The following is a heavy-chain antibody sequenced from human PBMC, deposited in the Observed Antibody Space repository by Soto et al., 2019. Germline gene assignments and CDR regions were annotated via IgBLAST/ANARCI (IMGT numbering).Heavy chain of an antibody. CDR2: ISGSGGST. CDR3: ALLTYGSGSDIPFDY. CDR1: GFTFSSYA. J-gene: IGHJ4*02. Sequence: EVQLLESGGGLVQPGGSLRLSCAASGFTFSSYAMSWVRQAPGKGLEWVSAISGSGGSTYYADSVKGRFTISRDNSKNTVYLQMNSLRAEDTAVYYCALLTYGSGSDIPFDYWGQGTLVTVSS. D-gene: IGHD3-10*01. V-gene: IGHV3-23*01.